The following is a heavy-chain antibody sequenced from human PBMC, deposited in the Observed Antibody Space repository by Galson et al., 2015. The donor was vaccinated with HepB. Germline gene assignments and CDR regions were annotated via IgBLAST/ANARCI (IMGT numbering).Heavy chain of an antibody. CDR2: ITSSSNTI. J-gene: IGHJ4*02. D-gene: IGHD2-2*01. CDR3: ARGHCSSSTCYLPFDY. CDR1: GFTFSTAG. V-gene: IGHV3-48*02. Sequence: SLRLSCAVSGFTFSTAGMNWVRQAPGKGLEWISYITSSSNTIYYADSVKGRFIISRDNTKNSLYLQMHSLRDEDTAVYYCARGHCSSSTCYLPFDYWGQGTLVTVSS.